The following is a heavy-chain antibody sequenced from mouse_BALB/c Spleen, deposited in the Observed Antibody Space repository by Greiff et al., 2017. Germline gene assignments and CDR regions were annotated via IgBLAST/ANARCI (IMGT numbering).Heavy chain of an antibody. CDR2: IDPANGNT. CDR3: ARKLLRLGYFDV. V-gene: IGHV14-3*02. J-gene: IGHJ1*01. Sequence: VQLQQPGAELVKPGASVKLSCKASGYTFTSYYMYWVKQRPEQGLEWIGRIDPANGNTKYDPKFQGKATITADTSSNTAYLQLSSLTSEDTAVYYCARKLLRLGYFDVWGAGTTVTVSS. D-gene: IGHD1-1*01. CDR1: GYTFTSYY.